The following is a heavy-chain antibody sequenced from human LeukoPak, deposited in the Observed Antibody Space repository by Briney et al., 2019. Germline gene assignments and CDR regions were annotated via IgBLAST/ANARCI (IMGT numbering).Heavy chain of an antibody. Sequence: INSDGSSTSYADSVKGRFTISRDNSKNTLYLQMNSLRAEDTAVYYCADYQWELDHYYYMDVWGKGTTVTVSS. CDR2: INSDGSST. D-gene: IGHD1-26*01. V-gene: IGHV3-74*01. CDR3: ADYQWELDHYYYMDV. J-gene: IGHJ6*03.